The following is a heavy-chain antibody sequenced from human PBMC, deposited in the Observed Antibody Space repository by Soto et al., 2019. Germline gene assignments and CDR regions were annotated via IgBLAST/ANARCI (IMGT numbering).Heavy chain of an antibody. Sequence: QVQLVESGGGVVQPGRSLRLSCAASGFTFSSYGMHWVRQAPGKGLEWVAVISYDGSNKYYADSVKGRFTISRDNSKNTLYLQMNSLRAEDTAVYYCANGVGGTNWGQGTLVTVSS. CDR1: GFTFSSYG. V-gene: IGHV3-30*18. CDR3: ANGVGGTN. J-gene: IGHJ4*02. CDR2: ISYDGSNK. D-gene: IGHD3-16*01.